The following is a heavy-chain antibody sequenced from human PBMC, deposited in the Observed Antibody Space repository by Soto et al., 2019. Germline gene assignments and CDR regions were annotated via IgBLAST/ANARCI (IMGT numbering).Heavy chain of an antibody. D-gene: IGHD6-13*01. J-gene: IGHJ4*02. Sequence: RRLSCAASGFTFGDFAMSWVRQAPGKGLEWVSGISGSGGSTHYPDSVKGRFTISRDNSKNTLYLQMNSLRAEDAAVYYCAKDGYSSSWNGFFEYWGQGNQLTVSS. CDR3: AKDGYSSSWNGFFEY. V-gene: IGHV3-23*01. CDR2: ISGSGGST. CDR1: GFTFGDFA.